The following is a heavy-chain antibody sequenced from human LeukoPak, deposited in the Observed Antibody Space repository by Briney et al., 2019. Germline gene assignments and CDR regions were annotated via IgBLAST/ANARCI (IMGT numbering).Heavy chain of an antibody. CDR2: ISSSSSYI. V-gene: IGHV3-21*04. CDR1: GFTFSSYS. CDR3: AKDRQTFSAY. J-gene: IGHJ4*02. Sequence: GGSLRLSCAASGFTFSSYSMNWVRQAPGKGLEWVSSISSSSSYIYYADSVKGRFTISRDNSKNTLYLQMNSLRAEDTAVYYCAKDRQTFSAYWGQGTLVTVSS.